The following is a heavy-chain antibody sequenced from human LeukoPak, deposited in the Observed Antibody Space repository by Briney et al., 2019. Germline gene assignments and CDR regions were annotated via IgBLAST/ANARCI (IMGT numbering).Heavy chain of an antibody. CDR2: IYYSGST. Sequence: SRTLSLTCTVSGGSISSGDYYWSWIRQPPGKGLEWIGYIYYSGSTYYNPSLKSRVTISVDTSKNQFSLKLSSVTAADTAVYYCASRRDGDYGGYYYGMDVWGQGTTVIVSS. CDR1: GGSISSGDYY. CDR3: ASRRDGDYGGYYYGMDV. D-gene: IGHD4-17*01. J-gene: IGHJ6*02. V-gene: IGHV4-30-4*08.